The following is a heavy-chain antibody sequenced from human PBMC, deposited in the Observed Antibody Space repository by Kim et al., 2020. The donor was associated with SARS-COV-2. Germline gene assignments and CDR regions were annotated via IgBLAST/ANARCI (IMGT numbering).Heavy chain of an antibody. J-gene: IGHJ4*02. CDR3: TRGDLGGSGYYYFNY. CDR1: GFTFGDYA. CDR2: IRSNTYGGTT. V-gene: IGHV3-49*03. D-gene: IGHD6-19*01. Sequence: GGSLRLSCTASGFTFGDYAMSWFRQAPRKGLEWVGFIRSNTYGGTTEYAASVKGRFTISRDDSKSLAYLQMNSLKTEDTAVYYCTRGDLGGSGYYYFNYWGQGTLVTVSS.